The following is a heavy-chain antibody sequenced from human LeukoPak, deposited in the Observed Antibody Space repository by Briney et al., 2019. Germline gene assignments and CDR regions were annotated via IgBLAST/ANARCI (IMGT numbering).Heavy chain of an antibody. D-gene: IGHD1-26*01. CDR1: GFTFSSYA. CDR2: ISYDGSNK. CDR3: ARGPQIVGAGLRHAFDI. J-gene: IGHJ3*02. Sequence: GGSLRLSCAASGFTFSSYAMHWVRQAPGKGLEWVAVISYDGSNKYYADSVKGRFTISRDNSKNTLYLQMNSLRAEDTAVYYCARGPQIVGAGLRHAFDIWGQGTMVTVSS. V-gene: IGHV3-30*04.